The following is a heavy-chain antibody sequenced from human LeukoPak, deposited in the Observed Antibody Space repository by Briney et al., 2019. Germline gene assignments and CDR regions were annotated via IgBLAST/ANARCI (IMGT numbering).Heavy chain of an antibody. J-gene: IGHJ4*02. Sequence: GGSLRLSCAASGFTFNNYAMTWVRQAPGKGLEWVSVIGGSTGNTYYADSVKGRFTISRDNSKNTLYLQMSGLRAEDTAVYYCASSYGYWYYFDYWGQGTLVTVSS. D-gene: IGHD4-17*01. CDR3: ASSYGYWYYFDY. CDR1: GFTFNNYA. CDR2: IGGSTGNT. V-gene: IGHV3-23*01.